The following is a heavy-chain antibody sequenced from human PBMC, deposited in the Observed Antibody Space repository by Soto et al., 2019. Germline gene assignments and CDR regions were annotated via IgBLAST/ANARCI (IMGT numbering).Heavy chain of an antibody. J-gene: IGHJ4*02. CDR1: GFTFSSYW. CDR3: ASQWEPYYFDY. D-gene: IGHD1-26*01. CDR2: IKQDGSEK. Sequence: GGSLRLSCAASGFTFSSYWMSWVRQAPGKGLEWVANIKQDGSEKYYVDSVKGRFTISRDNAKNSLYLQMNSLRAEDTAVYYCASQWEPYYFDYWGQGTLVTGSS. V-gene: IGHV3-7*03.